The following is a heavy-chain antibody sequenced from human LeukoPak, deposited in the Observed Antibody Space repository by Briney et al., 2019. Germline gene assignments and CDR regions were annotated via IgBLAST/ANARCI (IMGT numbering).Heavy chain of an antibody. CDR2: IYPGDSDT. J-gene: IGHJ6*03. Sequence: GESLKISCKGSGYSFTSYWIGWVRQMPGKGLEWMGIIYPGDSDTRDSLSFQGQVTISADKAISTAYLQWSSLKASDTAMYYCARLGSVAAAGYYMDVWGKGTTVTVSS. CDR1: GYSFTSYW. V-gene: IGHV5-51*01. D-gene: IGHD6-13*01. CDR3: ARLGSVAAAGYYMDV.